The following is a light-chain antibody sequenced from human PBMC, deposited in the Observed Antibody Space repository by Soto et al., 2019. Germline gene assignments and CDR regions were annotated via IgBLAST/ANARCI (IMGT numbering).Light chain of an antibody. V-gene: IGKV3-15*01. Sequence: MTQSPSTLSAFVGDRVTFSCRASQGVSRKLAWYQHKPGQAPRLLISGASTGATGIPARFSGSGSGTEFTLTISSLQSEDCAIYYCQQYHTWPITFGGGTKVEIK. CDR3: QQYHTWPIT. CDR1: QGVSRK. J-gene: IGKJ4*01. CDR2: GAS.